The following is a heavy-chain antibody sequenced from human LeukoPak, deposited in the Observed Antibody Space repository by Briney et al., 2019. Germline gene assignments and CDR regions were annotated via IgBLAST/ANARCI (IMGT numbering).Heavy chain of an antibody. CDR2: ISSSSSTI. D-gene: IGHD2/OR15-2a*01. CDR1: GFTFSSYS. CDR3: AREGDRHFTFDY. Sequence: GALRLSCAASGFTFSSYSMNWVRQAPGKGLEWVSYISSSSSTIYYADSVRGRFAISRDNSKSTVYLEMNSLRPEDAAVYYCAREGDRHFTFDYWGRGTLVTVSS. J-gene: IGHJ4*02. V-gene: IGHV3-48*01.